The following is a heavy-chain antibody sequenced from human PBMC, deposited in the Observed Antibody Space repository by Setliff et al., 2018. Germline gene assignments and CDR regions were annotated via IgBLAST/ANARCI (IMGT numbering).Heavy chain of an antibody. CDR3: ARDRVVVLAGRRGFYFDY. CDR2: INHSGGT. CDR1: GGPFSGYY. D-gene: IGHD2-15*01. V-gene: IGHV4-34*10. J-gene: IGHJ4*02. Sequence: SETLSLTCAVQGGPFSGYYWSWIRQPPGKGLESIGDINHSGGTNYNPSLKSRVSMSLDTSKNQFSLKLSSVTAADTAVYYCARDRVVVLAGRRGFYFDYWGQGTLVTVSS.